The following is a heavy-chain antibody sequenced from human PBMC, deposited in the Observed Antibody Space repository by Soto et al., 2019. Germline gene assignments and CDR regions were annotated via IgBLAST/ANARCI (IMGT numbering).Heavy chain of an antibody. CDR1: GFTFSSYG. J-gene: IGHJ4*02. CDR3: AKDRSSSSWPSLDD. CDR2: ISYDGSNK. D-gene: IGHD6-13*01. Sequence: PGGSLRLSCAASGFTFSSYGMHWVRQAPGKGLEWVAVISYDGSNKYYADSVKGRFTISRDNSKNTLYLQMNSLRAEDTAVYYCAKDRSSSSWPSLDDWGQGTLVTVSS. V-gene: IGHV3-30*18.